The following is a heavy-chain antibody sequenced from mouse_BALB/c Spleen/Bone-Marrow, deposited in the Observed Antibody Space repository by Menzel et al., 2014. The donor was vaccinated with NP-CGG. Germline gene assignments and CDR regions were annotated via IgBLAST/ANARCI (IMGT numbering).Heavy chain of an antibody. CDR2: IYPYNGGT. CDR3: ARRFITTAAWFAY. J-gene: IGHJ3*01. V-gene: IGHV1S29*02. Sequence: VQLKQSGPELVKPGASVKISCKASGYTFTDYNMHWVQQSHGKSLEWIGYIYPYNGGTGYNQKFKSKATLTVDNSSSTAYMELRSLTSEDSAVYYCARRFITTAAWFAYWGQGTLVTVSA. D-gene: IGHD1-2*01. CDR1: GYTFTDYN.